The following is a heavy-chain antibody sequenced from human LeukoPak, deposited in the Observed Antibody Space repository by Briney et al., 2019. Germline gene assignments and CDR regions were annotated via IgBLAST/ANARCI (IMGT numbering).Heavy chain of an antibody. D-gene: IGHD4-17*01. J-gene: IGHJ4*02. Sequence: SETLSLTCAVYGASFSGYYWSWIRQPPGRGLEWIGESNHSGSTNYNPSLKSRVTISVDTSKNQFSLKLSSVTAADTAVYYCAFSGDYRPIGGYYFDYWGQGTLVTVSS. CDR3: AFSGDYRPIGGYYFDY. CDR2: SNHSGST. V-gene: IGHV4-34*01. CDR1: GASFSGYY.